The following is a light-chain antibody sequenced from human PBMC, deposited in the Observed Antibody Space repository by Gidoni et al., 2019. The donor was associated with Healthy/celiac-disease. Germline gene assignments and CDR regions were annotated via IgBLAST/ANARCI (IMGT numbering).Light chain of an antibody. CDR2: YDS. CDR3: QVWDSSSDHVV. V-gene: IGLV3-21*04. J-gene: IGLJ2*01. CDR1: NIGSKS. Sequence: SSVLTQPPSVSVAPGKAARITCGGNNIGSKSVPWYQQKPGQAPVLVIYYDSDRPSGIPERFSGSNSGNTATLTIGRVEAGDEADYYCQVWDSSSDHVVFGGGTKLTVL.